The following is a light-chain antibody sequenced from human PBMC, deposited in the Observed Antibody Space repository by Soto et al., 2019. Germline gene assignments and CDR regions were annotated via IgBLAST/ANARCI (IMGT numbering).Light chain of an antibody. J-gene: IGLJ2*01. CDR2: EVT. CDR3: SSYTSTRTVV. CDR1: SSDVGSYNR. Sequence: QSVLTHPPSVSGSPGQSVTISCTGTSSDVGSYNRVSWYQPPPGTAPKLMFYEVTNRPSGVPDRFSGSKSANTASLTISGLQAEDEADYYCSSYTSTRTVVFGGGTKVTVL. V-gene: IGLV2-18*02.